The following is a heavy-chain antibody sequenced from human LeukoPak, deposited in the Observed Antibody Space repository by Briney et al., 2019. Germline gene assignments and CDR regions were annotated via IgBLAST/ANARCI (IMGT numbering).Heavy chain of an antibody. CDR3: ARIRSRGEGYYYYYYMDV. J-gene: IGHJ6*03. CDR1: GFTFSSYS. CDR2: ISSSSSTI. V-gene: IGHV3-48*01. Sequence: GVLRPSCAASGFTFSSYSMNWVRQAPGKGLEWVSYISSSSSTIHYADSVKGRFTISRDNAKNSLYLQMNSLRAEDTAVYYCARIRSRGEGYYYYYYMDVWGKGTTVTVSS.